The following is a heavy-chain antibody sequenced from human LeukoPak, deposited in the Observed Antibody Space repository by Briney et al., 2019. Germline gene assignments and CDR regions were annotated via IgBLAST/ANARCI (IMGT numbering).Heavy chain of an antibody. V-gene: IGHV3-23*01. CDR1: GFTFSSCA. D-gene: IGHD2-2*01. CDR3: AKRPRTHVY. Sequence: GGSLRLSCAASGFTFSSCAMSWVRQAPGKGLEWVSAISGSGCSTYYADSVKGRFTIPRDNPKNTLYLQMGSLRAEDTAVYYCAKRPRTHVYWGQGTLVTVSP. J-gene: IGHJ4*02. CDR2: ISGSGCST.